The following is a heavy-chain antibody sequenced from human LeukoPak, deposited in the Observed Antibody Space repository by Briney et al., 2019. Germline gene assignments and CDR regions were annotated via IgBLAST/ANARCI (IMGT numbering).Heavy chain of an antibody. J-gene: IGHJ4*02. Sequence: GFIRSTPYGATREYAASVRGRFTISRDDSKRIAYLQMNSLRTEDTAVYYCSRPRYDYGDYDVGYWGQGSLVTVSS. D-gene: IGHD4-17*01. CDR2: IRSTPYGATR. V-gene: IGHV3-49*02. CDR3: SRPRYDYGDYDVGY.